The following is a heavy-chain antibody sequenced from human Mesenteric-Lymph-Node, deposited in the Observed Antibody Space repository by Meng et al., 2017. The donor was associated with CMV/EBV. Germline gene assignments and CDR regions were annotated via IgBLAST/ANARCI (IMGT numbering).Heavy chain of an antibody. CDR1: GYNFISQW. Sequence: SGYNFISQWIGWVRQLPGKGLEWMGIIYPGDSDTRYSPPFQGQVTISADKSISTAYLQWSSLKASDTAMYYCARLLLWFGELLGPFDYWGQGTLVTVSS. D-gene: IGHD3-10*01. CDR2: IYPGDSDT. CDR3: ARLLLWFGELLGPFDY. J-gene: IGHJ4*02. V-gene: IGHV5-51*01.